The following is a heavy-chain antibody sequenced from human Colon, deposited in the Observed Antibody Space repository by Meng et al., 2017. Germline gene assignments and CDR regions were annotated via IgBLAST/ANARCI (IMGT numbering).Heavy chain of an antibody. Sequence: GESLKISCAASGFTFSSHAMSWVRQAPGKGLEWVSDTSGSGDSTHYADSVKGRFTISRDNSKNTLFLQMNSLRVEDTTVYYCAKGFNTYIEVAGTWSDYWGQGTLVTVSS. CDR3: AKGFNTYIEVAGTWSDY. D-gene: IGHD6-19*01. CDR1: GFTFSSHA. V-gene: IGHV3-23*01. CDR2: TSGSGDST. J-gene: IGHJ4*02.